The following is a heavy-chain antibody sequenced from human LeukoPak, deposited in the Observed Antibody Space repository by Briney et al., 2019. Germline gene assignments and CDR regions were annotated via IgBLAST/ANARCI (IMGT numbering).Heavy chain of an antibody. CDR1: GFTFSSYA. Sequence: GGSLRLSCAASGFTFSSYAMSWVRQAPGKGLGWVSAISGSGGSTYYADSVKGRFTISRDNSKNTLYLQMNSLRAEDTAVYYCAKVFTVTTHYYYYYMDVWGKGTTVTVSS. CDR3: AKVFTVTTHYYYYYMDV. J-gene: IGHJ6*03. D-gene: IGHD4-17*01. CDR2: ISGSGGST. V-gene: IGHV3-23*01.